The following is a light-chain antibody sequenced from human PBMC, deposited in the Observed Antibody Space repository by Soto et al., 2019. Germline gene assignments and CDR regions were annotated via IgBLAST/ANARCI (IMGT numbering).Light chain of an antibody. J-gene: IGLJ1*01. CDR1: SSDIGAYDY. Sequence: QSALTQPASASGSPGQSITISCTGTSSDIGAYDYVSWYQQQPGKAPKLMIYEVHNRPSGVSNRFSGSKSGSTASLTISGLQAEDEADYYCSSYRNTITVDVFGTGTKLTVL. V-gene: IGLV2-14*01. CDR3: SSYRNTITVDV. CDR2: EVH.